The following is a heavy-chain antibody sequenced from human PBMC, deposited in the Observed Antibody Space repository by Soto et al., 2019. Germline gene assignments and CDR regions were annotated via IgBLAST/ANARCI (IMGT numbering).Heavy chain of an antibody. V-gene: IGHV1-18*04. J-gene: IGHJ4*02. CDR2: ISLYNGNT. CDR3: AIYHLELFRFDY. D-gene: IGHD2-2*01. Sequence: GPGVKKPGSSMKVSCKAYDFSFTSHGISWVRQAPGQGLEWMGWISLYNGNTNYAQQFQGRGTMTTDTSTSTAYMELRSLRSDDTAMYFCAIYHLELFRFDYWGQGTLVTVSS. CDR1: DFSFTSHG.